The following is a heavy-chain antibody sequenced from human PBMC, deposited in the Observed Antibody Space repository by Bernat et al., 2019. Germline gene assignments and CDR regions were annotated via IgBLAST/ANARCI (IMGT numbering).Heavy chain of an antibody. CDR3: AKGHGDAEGYYYMDG. J-gene: IGHJ6*03. V-gene: IGHV3-23*01. Sequence: EVHLLESGGGLVQPGGSLRLSCAASGFTFSTYAMTWVRQAPGKGLEWVSSIRAAGDRTYYADSVKGRFTISRDNSRNTQFLQMNSLRAEDTAIYYCAKGHGDAEGYYYMDGWGRGTTVTVSS. CDR1: GFTFSTYA. CDR2: IRAAGDRT. D-gene: IGHD2-8*01.